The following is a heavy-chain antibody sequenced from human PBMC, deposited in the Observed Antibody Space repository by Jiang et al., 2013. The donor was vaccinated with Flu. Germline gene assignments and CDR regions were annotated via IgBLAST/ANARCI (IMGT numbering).Heavy chain of an antibody. J-gene: IGHJ4*02. CDR3: ATEGPKGGSYLGFDY. V-gene: IGHV5-10-1*01. CDR1: GYSFTSYW. Sequence: GYSFTSYWIRLGAPDARKGLEWMGRLILVTLIPTTARPSKGHVTISADKSISTAYLQWSSLKASDTAMHYCATEGPKGGSYLGFDYWGQGTLVTVSS. CDR2: LILVTLIP. D-gene: IGHD1-26*01.